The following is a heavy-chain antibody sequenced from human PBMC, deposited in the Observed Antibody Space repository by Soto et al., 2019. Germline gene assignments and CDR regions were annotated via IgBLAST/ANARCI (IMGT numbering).Heavy chain of an antibody. CDR2: INPGNSET. CDR1: GYSFINYW. Sequence: GESLKISCKASGYSFINYWIGWVRQMPGKGLEWMAIINPGNSETRYSPAFQGQVTISADKSITTTYLQWDSLKASDTAMYYCARPENNHVASRGQGALVTVSS. V-gene: IGHV5-51*01. CDR3: ARPENNHVAS. J-gene: IGHJ4*02. D-gene: IGHD1-20*01.